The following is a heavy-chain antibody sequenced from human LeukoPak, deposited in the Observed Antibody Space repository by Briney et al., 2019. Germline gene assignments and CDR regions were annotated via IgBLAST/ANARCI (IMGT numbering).Heavy chain of an antibody. Sequence: SETLSLTCTVSGGSISNYYWNWIRQAPGKGLEWIGYISYSGTPTYNPSLRSRPTISLDTSKTQFSLRLSSVTAADTAVYYCARQRTAPPIYEYYGMDVWGHGTTVTVSS. CDR3: ARQRTAPPIYEYYGMDV. V-gene: IGHV4-59*08. J-gene: IGHJ6*02. D-gene: IGHD3-9*01. CDR2: ISYSGTP. CDR1: GGSISNYY.